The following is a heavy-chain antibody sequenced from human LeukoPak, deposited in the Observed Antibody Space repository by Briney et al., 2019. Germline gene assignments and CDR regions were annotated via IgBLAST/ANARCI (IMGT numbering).Heavy chain of an antibody. CDR3: AKDGDTVSGTYYFDMDV. Sequence: GGSLRLSCAASGFTFSNYWMHWVRQAPGKGLEWVAFIRYDAINKYYADSVKGRFTISRDNSRNTLYLQMNSLRAEDTALYYCAKDGDTVSGTYYFDMDVWGKGTTVTISS. D-gene: IGHD1-26*01. V-gene: IGHV3-30*02. CDR2: IRYDAINK. J-gene: IGHJ6*03. CDR1: GFTFSNYW.